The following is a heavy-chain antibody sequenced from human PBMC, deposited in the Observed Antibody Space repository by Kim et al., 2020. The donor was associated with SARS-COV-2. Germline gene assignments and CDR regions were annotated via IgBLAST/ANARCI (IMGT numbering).Heavy chain of an antibody. CDR3: TTQSGYYDYVWGSGDY. J-gene: IGHJ4*02. D-gene: IGHD3-16*01. Sequence: PVKGRFTISRNDSKNTLYLQMNSLKTEDTAVYYCTTQSGYYDYVWGSGDYWGQGTLVTVSS. V-gene: IGHV3-15*01.